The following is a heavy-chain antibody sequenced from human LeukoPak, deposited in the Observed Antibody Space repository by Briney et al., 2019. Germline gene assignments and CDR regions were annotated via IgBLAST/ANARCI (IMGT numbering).Heavy chain of an antibody. CDR2: INPNTGGT. Sequence: ASVKVSCKASGYTFTSYYMHWVRQAPGQGLEWMGWINPNTGGTNYAQKFQGRVTMIRDTSISTAYMELRRLRPDDTAVYYCATLWFGEYGDGFDIWGQGTMVTVSS. CDR1: GYTFTSYY. V-gene: IGHV1-2*02. J-gene: IGHJ3*02. CDR3: ATLWFGEYGDGFDI. D-gene: IGHD3-10*01.